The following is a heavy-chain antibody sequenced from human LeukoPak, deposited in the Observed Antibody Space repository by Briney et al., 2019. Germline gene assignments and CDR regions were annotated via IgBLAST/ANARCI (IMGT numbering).Heavy chain of an antibody. V-gene: IGHV3-7*01. CDR1: GFTFSSYW. D-gene: IGHD6-13*01. CDR3: ARDPEQQKIYYFDY. CDR2: IKQDGSEK. J-gene: IGHJ4*02. Sequence: PGGSLRLSCAASGFTFSSYWMSWVRQAPGKGLEWVANIKQDGSEKYYVDSVKGRFTISRDNAKNSLYLQMNSLRAEDTAVYYCARDPEQQKIYYFDYWGQGILVSVSS.